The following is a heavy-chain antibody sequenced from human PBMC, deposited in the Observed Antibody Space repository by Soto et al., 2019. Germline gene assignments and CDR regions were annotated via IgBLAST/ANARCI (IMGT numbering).Heavy chain of an antibody. J-gene: IGHJ4*02. CDR2: IKTDGSEK. CDR1: GFTLSSYW. CDR3: AIDMVRGAPDS. D-gene: IGHD3-10*01. Sequence: EVELVESGGGLVQPGGSLRLSCAASGFTLSSYWMSWVRQAPGKRLEWVANIKTDGSEKYYVDSVKGRFNISRDNAENSLFLQMNSLRVEDTAVYYCAIDMVRGAPDSWGQGTLVTVSS. V-gene: IGHV3-7*01.